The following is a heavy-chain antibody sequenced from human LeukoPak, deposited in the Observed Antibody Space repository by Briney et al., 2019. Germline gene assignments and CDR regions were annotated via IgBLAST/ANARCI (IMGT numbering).Heavy chain of an antibody. V-gene: IGHV1-18*01. CDR1: GYTFTSYG. D-gene: IGHD4-17*01. Sequence: ASVKVSCKASGYTFTSYGISWVRQAPGQGLEWMGWISAYNGNTNYAQKLQGRVTMTTETSTGTAYMEQRSLRSDDTAGYYCARDAMFDYGDYGDFDYWGQGTLVTVSS. J-gene: IGHJ4*02. CDR2: ISAYNGNT. CDR3: ARDAMFDYGDYGDFDY.